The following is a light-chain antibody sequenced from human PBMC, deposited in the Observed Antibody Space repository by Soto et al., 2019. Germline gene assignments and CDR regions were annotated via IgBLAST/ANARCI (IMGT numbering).Light chain of an antibody. J-gene: IGKJ2*01. Sequence: EIGLTQSPGTLSLAPGERATLSCRASQSVSSSYLAWYQQKPGQAPRLLIYNTSSRATGIPDRFSGSGSGTDFTLTISRLEPADFAVYYCQQYGSSPQYTFGQGTTLEIK. CDR2: NTS. V-gene: IGKV3-20*01. CDR3: QQYGSSPQYT. CDR1: QSVSSSY.